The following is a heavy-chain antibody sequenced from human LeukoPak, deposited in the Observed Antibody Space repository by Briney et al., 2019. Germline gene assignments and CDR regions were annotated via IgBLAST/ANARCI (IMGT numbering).Heavy chain of an antibody. CDR2: ISWNSGSI. D-gene: IGHD6-19*01. J-gene: IGHJ3*02. CDR3: ARSSGWARDAFDI. V-gene: IGHV3-9*03. Sequence: PGGSLRLSCAASEFTFNKYAMSWIRQAPGKGLEWVSGISWNSGSIGYADSVKGRFTISRDNAKNSLYLQMNSLRAEDMALYYCARSSGWARDAFDIWGQGTMVTVSS. CDR1: EFTFNKYA.